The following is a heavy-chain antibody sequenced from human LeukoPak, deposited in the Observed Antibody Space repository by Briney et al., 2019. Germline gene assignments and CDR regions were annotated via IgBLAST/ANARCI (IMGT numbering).Heavy chain of an antibody. D-gene: IGHD7-27*01. CDR1: GFTFSDHY. Sequence: PGGSLRLSCAASGFTFSDHYMDSVRQAPGKGLEWVGRTRNKANSYTTEYAASVKGRFTISRDDSKNSLYLQMNSLKTEDTAVYYCARDLGMGAFDIWGQGTMVTVSS. V-gene: IGHV3-72*01. CDR3: ARDLGMGAFDI. J-gene: IGHJ3*02. CDR2: TRNKANSYTT.